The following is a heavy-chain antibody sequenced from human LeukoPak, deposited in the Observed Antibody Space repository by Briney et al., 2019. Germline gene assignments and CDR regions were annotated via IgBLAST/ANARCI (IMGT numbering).Heavy chain of an antibody. Sequence: PGGSLRLSCAASGFTFSNAWMSWVRQAPGKGLEWVGRIKSKTGGTTDYAAPVKGRFTISRDDSKNTLYLQMNSLKTEDTAVYYCTTDQGERIMITFGGVIVNDYWGQGTLVTVSS. CDR2: IKSKTGGTT. V-gene: IGHV3-15*01. CDR3: TTDQGERIMITFGGVIVNDY. CDR1: GFTFSNAW. J-gene: IGHJ4*02. D-gene: IGHD3-16*02.